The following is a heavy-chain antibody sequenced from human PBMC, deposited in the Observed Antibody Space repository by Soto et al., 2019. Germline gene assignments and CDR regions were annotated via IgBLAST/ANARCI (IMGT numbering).Heavy chain of an antibody. J-gene: IGHJ3*01. Sequence: QEQLQESGPGLVKPSGTLSLTCAVSGDSISSSKWWTWVRQPPGKGLEWIGDTLHSGDTNYNPSLKSRIIISVAKSKNQFSLELTSVTDAYTALYYRVDCPGWFRHDVWVQGTLFIGSP. V-gene: IGHV4-4*02. CDR1: GDSISSSKW. CDR2: TLHSGDT. D-gene: IGHD6-19*01. CDR3: VDCPGWFRHDV.